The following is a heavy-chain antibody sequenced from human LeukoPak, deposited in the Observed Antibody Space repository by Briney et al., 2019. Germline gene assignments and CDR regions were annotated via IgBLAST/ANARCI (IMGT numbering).Heavy chain of an antibody. CDR3: AREGYCSGGSCYSSTWFDP. Sequence: APVKVSCKASGYTFTNFGISWVRQAPGQGLEWVGWISAYNGNTNYAQKLQGRVTMTTDTSTSTAYMELRSLRSDDTAVYYCAREGYCSGGSCYSSTWFDPWGQGTLVTVSS. D-gene: IGHD2-15*01. CDR1: GYTFTNFG. CDR2: ISAYNGNT. V-gene: IGHV1-18*01. J-gene: IGHJ5*02.